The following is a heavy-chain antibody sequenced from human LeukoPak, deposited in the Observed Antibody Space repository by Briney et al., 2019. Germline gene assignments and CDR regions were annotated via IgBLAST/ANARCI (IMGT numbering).Heavy chain of an antibody. CDR2: IYYSGST. J-gene: IGHJ6*03. V-gene: IGHV4-39*07. Sequence: SETLSLTCTVSGGSISSSSYYWGWIRQPPGKGLEWIGSIYYSGSTYYNPSLKSRVTISVDTSKNQFSLKLSSVTAADTAVYYCARGAAAGYYYTDVWGKGTTVTVSS. CDR1: GGSISSSSYY. CDR3: ARGAAAGYYYTDV. D-gene: IGHD6-13*01.